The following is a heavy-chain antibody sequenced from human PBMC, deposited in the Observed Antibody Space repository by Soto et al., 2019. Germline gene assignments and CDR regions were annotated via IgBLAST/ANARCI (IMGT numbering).Heavy chain of an antibody. D-gene: IGHD6-13*01. V-gene: IGHV5-51*03. Sequence: EVSLAQSGAEVKKPGESLKISCKGSGYNFNRYWIGWVRQMPGKGLEWMGVIYPGDSDTRYSPSLQGQVTISADKSSSAAYLQWSSLQASDTATYYCARSLVNGTYEAFDIWGQGTMVTVSS. J-gene: IGHJ3*02. CDR3: ARSLVNGTYEAFDI. CDR1: GYNFNRYW. CDR2: IYPGDSDT.